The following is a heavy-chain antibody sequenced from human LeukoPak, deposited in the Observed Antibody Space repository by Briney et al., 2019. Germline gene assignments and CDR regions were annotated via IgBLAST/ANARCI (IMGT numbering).Heavy chain of an antibody. CDR2: FNPNSGGT. D-gene: IGHD5-24*01. V-gene: IGHV1-2*02. CDR1: GYTFTDYY. CDR3: ARGTQTHQMVHPFDY. Sequence: EASVTVSCKASGYTFTDYYIHWVRQAPGQGLEWMGWFNPNSGGTNYAERVQGRVTMTRDTSISTAYMELSRLMSDDTAVDYCARGTQTHQMVHPFDYCGQGSLVTVSS. J-gene: IGHJ4*02.